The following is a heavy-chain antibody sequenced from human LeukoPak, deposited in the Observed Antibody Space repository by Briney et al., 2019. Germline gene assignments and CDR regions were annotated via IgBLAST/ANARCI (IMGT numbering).Heavy chain of an antibody. V-gene: IGHV4-34*08. CDR3: AGRDYYDSSGHGY. CDR1: GFTFSSYA. CDR2: INHSGST. Sequence: GSLRLSCAASGFTFSSYAMSWVRQPPGKGLVWIGEINHSGSTNYNPSLKSRVTISVDTSKNQFSLKLSSVTAADTAVYYCAGRDYYDSSGHGYWGQGTLVTVSS. J-gene: IGHJ4*02. D-gene: IGHD3-22*01.